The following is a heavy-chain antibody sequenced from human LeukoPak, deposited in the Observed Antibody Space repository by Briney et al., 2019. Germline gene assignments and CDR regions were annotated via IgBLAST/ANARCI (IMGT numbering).Heavy chain of an antibody. V-gene: IGHV3-21*06. CDR1: GFTFTAYN. J-gene: IGHJ6*03. CDR2: ISSTGTYL. D-gene: IGHD4-23*01. CDR3: ARNSYYFSYMDV. Sequence: GGSLRLSCAASGFTFTAYNMNWVRQAPGKGLEWVSSISSTGTYLYYADSVKGRFTISRDKNSLYLRMNSLRVEDTAIYYCARNSYYFSYMDVWGKGTTVTVSS.